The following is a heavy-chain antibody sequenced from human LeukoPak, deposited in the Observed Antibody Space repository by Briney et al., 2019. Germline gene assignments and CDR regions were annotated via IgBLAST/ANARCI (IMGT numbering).Heavy chain of an antibody. D-gene: IGHD1-26*01. CDR1: GGSISSGDYY. V-gene: IGHV4-30-4*08. Sequence: SETLSLTRTVSGGSISSGDYYWSWIRQPPGKGLEWIGYIYYSGSTYNNPSLKSRVTISVDTSKNQFSLKLSSVTAADTAVYYCARVVGATLWAFDIWGQGTMVTVSS. J-gene: IGHJ3*02. CDR2: IYYSGST. CDR3: ARVVGATLWAFDI.